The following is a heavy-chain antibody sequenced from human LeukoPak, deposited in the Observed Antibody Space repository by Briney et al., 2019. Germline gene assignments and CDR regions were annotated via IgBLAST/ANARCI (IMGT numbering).Heavy chain of an antibody. V-gene: IGHV4-34*01. D-gene: IGHD1-26*01. CDR3: ARQSGSYIHYYYYMDV. CDR2: INHSGST. Sequence: SETLSLTCAVYGGSFSGYYWSWIRQPPGKGLEWIGEINHSGSTNYNPSLKSRVTILVDTSKNQFSLKLSSVTAADTAVYYCARQSGSYIHYYYYMDVWGKGTTVTISS. CDR1: GGSFSGYY. J-gene: IGHJ6*03.